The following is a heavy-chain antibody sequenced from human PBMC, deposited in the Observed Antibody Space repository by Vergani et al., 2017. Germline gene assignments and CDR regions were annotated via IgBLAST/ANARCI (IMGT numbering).Heavy chain of an antibody. V-gene: IGHV4-61*02. CDR3: ARGSRAEGGSGPDK. J-gene: IGHJ4*02. Sequence: QVQLPESGPGLVKPSQTLSLSCTVSGGSVRTSIGYYWTWIRQPAGKTLEWIGEIFSSGTTNYNPSFKNRVTMSVDTPKNQFSLKLNSVTAADTAVYYCARGSRAEGGSGPDKWGQGTLVTVSS. CDR1: GGSVRTSIGYY. D-gene: IGHD6-13*01. CDR2: IFSSGTT.